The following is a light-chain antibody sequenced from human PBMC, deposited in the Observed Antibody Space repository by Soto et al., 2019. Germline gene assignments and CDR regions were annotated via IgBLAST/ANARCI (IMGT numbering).Light chain of an antibody. CDR2: WAS. V-gene: IGKV4-1*01. CDR1: QSVLESANSKNY. J-gene: IGKJ4*01. Sequence: DIVMTQSPDSLPVSLGERATMNCKSSQSVLESANSKNYLAWYQQKAGQPPKMLIYWASTRVSGVPDRFSGSESGTDFTLTISSEQAEDVAVYFCQQHYSDPLTFDGGTKVEIK. CDR3: QQHYSDPLT.